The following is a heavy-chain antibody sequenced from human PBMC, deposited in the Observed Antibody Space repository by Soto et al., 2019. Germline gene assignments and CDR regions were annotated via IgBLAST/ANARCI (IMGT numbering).Heavy chain of an antibody. CDR2: INPSGGST. V-gene: IGHV1-46*01. J-gene: IGHJ6*02. Sequence: ASVKVSCKASGYTFTSYYMHWVRQAPGQGLEWMGIINPSGGSTSYAQKFQGRVTMTRDTSTSTVYMELSSLRSEDTAVYYCARDQFRIAAAGTIYYGMDVWGQGTTVTVSS. CDR1: GYTFTSYY. D-gene: IGHD6-13*01. CDR3: ARDQFRIAAAGTIYYGMDV.